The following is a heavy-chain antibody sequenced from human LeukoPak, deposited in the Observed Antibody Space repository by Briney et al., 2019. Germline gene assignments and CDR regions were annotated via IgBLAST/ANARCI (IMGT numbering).Heavy chain of an antibody. CDR1: GFTFSSYG. D-gene: IGHD3-10*01. J-gene: IGHJ4*02. CDR3: AKDMVRGVIDY. CDR2: ISYDGSNK. V-gene: IGHV3-30*18. Sequence: PGRSLRLSCAASGFTFSSYGMHWVRQARGKGLEWVAVISYDGSNKYYADSVKGRFTISRDNSKNTLYLQMNSLRAEDTAVYYCAKDMVRGVIDYWGQGTLVTVSS.